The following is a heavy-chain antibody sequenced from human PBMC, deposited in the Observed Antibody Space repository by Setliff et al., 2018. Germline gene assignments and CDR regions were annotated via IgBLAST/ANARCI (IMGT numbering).Heavy chain of an antibody. Sequence: PGGSLRLSCAASGFTFSSLWMSWVRQAPGKGLEWVANINQGGGAQFYVDSVRGRFTISRDNAKNALYLQMNSLRAEDTAVYYCARDVYDFRTGQAGPWGQGTLVTVSS. V-gene: IGHV3-7*01. CDR1: GFTFSSLW. D-gene: IGHD3-3*01. CDR3: ARDVYDFRTGQAGP. CDR2: INQGGGAQ. J-gene: IGHJ5*02.